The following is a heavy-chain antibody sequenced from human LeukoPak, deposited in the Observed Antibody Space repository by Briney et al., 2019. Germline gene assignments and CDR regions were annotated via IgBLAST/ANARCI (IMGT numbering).Heavy chain of an antibody. D-gene: IGHD3-22*01. CDR3: AKDDYYDTSGYRD. Sequence: PGGSLRLSCAASGFPFSSYSMNWVRQAPGKGLEWVSSISSGTSFIYYADSVKGRFTISRDNAKNSLYLQMNSLRAEDTAVYYCAKDDYYDTSGYRDWGQGTLVTVSS. J-gene: IGHJ4*02. V-gene: IGHV3-21*01. CDR1: GFPFSSYS. CDR2: ISSGTSFI.